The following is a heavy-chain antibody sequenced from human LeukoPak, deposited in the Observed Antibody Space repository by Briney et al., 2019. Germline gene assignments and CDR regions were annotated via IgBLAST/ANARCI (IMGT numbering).Heavy chain of an antibody. V-gene: IGHV4-31*03. D-gene: IGHD3-16*01. CDR1: GGSISSGGYY. CDR3: STYDYVWGSFFDI. CDR2: IYYSGST. J-gene: IGHJ3*02. Sequence: PSETLSLTCTVSGGSISSGGYYWSWIRQHPGKGLEWIGYIYYSGSTYYNPPLKSRVTISVDTSKNQFSLKLSSVTAADTAVYYCSTYDYVWGSFFDIWGQGTMVTVSS.